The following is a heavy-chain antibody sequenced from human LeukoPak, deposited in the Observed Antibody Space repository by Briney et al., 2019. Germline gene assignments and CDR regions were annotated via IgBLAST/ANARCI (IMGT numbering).Heavy chain of an antibody. J-gene: IGHJ4*02. CDR3: AKDDLAGRDY. CDR1: GFTFDDYA. CDR2: ISGSGGST. D-gene: IGHD6-19*01. V-gene: IGHV3-23*01. Sequence: GGSLRLACTASGFTFDDYAMHWVRQAPGKGLEWVSAISGSGGSTYYADSVKGRFTISRDNSKNTLYLQMNSLRAEDTAVYYCAKDDLAGRDYWGQGTLVTVSS.